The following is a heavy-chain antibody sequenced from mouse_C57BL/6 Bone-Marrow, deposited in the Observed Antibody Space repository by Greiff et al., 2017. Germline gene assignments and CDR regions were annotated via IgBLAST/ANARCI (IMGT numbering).Heavy chain of an antibody. D-gene: IGHD2-4*01. Sequence: VQLQQSGAELVRPGASVKLSCTASGFNIKDDYMHWVKQRPEQGLEWIGWIDPENGDTEYASKFQGKATITADTSSNTAYLQLSSRTSEDTAVYYCTTGSYYYYDAGDYWGQGTTLTVSS. CDR2: IDPENGDT. V-gene: IGHV14-4*01. CDR1: GFNIKDDY. CDR3: TTGSYYYYDAGDY. J-gene: IGHJ2*01.